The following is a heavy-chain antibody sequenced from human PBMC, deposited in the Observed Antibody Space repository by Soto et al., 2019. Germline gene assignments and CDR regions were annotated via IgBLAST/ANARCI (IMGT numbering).Heavy chain of an antibody. CDR3: ARDPSYYGMDV. J-gene: IGHJ6*02. CDR2: INTYNGNT. CDR1: GYTFSDYG. Sequence: ASVKVSCKTSGYTFSDYGVSWVRQAPGQGLEWMGWINTYNGNTKYAHKFQGRVTMTRDTSTRTAYMELSSLRSEDTAVYYCARDPSYYGMDVRGQGTTVTVSS. V-gene: IGHV1-18*01.